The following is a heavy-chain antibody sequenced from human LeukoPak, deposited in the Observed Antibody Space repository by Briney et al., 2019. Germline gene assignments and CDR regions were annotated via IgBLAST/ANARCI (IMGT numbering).Heavy chain of an antibody. CDR1: GFTFSSYD. Sequence: GGSLRLSCAASGFTFSSYDMHWVRQATGKGLEWVSAIGTAGDTYYPGSVKGRFTISRENAKNSLYLQMNSLRAGDTAVYYCGREGGTGAFDIWGQGTMVTVSS. D-gene: IGHD3-16*01. CDR3: GREGGTGAFDI. J-gene: IGHJ3*02. V-gene: IGHV3-13*01. CDR2: IGTAGDT.